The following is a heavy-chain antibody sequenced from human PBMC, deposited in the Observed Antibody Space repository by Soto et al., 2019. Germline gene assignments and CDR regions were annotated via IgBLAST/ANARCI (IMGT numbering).Heavy chain of an antibody. V-gene: IGHV3-21*01. D-gene: IGHD3-10*01. CDR3: ARDHTGPIDY. CDR2: ISSSSSYI. J-gene: IGHJ4*02. Sequence: PGGSLRLSCAASGFTFSSYSMSWVRQAPGKGLEWVSSISSSSSYIYYADSVKGRFTISRDNAKNSLYLQMNSLRAGDTAVYYCARDHTGPIDYWGQGTLVTVSS. CDR1: GFTFSSYS.